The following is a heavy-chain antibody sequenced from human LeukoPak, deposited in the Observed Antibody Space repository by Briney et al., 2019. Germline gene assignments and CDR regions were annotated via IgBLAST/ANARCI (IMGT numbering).Heavy chain of an antibody. CDR2: IIPIFGTA. D-gene: IGHD6-19*01. J-gene: IGHJ4*02. CDR3: ARDGTPSPYSSGWYGD. Sequence: SVKVSCKASGGTFSSYAISWVRQAPGQGLEWMGGIIPIFGTANYAQKFQGRITITTDESTSTAYMELRSLRSDDTAVYYCARDGTPSPYSSGWYGDWGQGTLVTVSS. V-gene: IGHV1-69*05. CDR1: GGTFSSYA.